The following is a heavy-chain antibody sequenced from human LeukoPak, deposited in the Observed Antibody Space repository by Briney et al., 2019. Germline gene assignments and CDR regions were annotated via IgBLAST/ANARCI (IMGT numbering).Heavy chain of an antibody. Sequence: ASVKVSCKASGGTFSSYAISWVRQAPGQGLEWMGRIIPILGIANYAQKFQGRVTITADKSTSTAYMELSGLRSEDTAVYYCARVGDGYNFVGPLDYWGQGTLVTVSS. CDR2: IIPILGIA. CDR1: GGTFSSYA. J-gene: IGHJ4*02. V-gene: IGHV1-69*04. D-gene: IGHD5-24*01. CDR3: ARVGDGYNFVGPLDY.